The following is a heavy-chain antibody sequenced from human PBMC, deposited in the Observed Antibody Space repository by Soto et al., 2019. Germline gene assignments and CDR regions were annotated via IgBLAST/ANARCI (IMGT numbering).Heavy chain of an antibody. CDR1: AFSLSTNGVG. CDR3: VYTVMVHTIMGGHHFDY. V-gene: IGHV2-5*01. D-gene: IGHD2-8*01. CDR2: IYWNEDK. J-gene: IGHJ4*02. Sequence: SGPTLGNPTQTLTLTCTFSAFSLSTNGVGVGWIRQPPGKPLEWLAVIYWNEDKRYSRSLKSRLSITKDTSKNQVVLTMTTMDPVDTATYYCVYTVMVHTIMGGHHFDYWGQVTLVTVSS.